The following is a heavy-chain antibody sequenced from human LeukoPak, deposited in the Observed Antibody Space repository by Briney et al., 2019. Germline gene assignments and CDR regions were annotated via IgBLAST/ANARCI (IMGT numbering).Heavy chain of an antibody. Sequence: GGSLRLSCAASGFTFSSYNMNWVRQAPGKGLEWVSCISSSSTYIYYADSVKGRFTISRDNSKNTLYLQMNSLRAEDTAVYYCAKDPLEELQYYYYMDVWGKGTTVTVSS. J-gene: IGHJ6*03. CDR3: AKDPLEELQYYYYMDV. D-gene: IGHD1-7*01. CDR2: ISSSSTYI. CDR1: GFTFSSYN. V-gene: IGHV3-21*01.